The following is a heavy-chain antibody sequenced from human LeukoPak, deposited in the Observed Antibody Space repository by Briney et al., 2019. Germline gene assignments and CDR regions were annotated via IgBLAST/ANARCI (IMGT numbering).Heavy chain of an antibody. J-gene: IGHJ6*03. CDR2: INHSGST. V-gene: IGHV4-34*01. CDR3: ATMPTNYYYYYYMDV. Sequence: SETLSLTCAVYGGSFSGYYWSWIRQPPGKGLEWIGEINHSGSTNYNPSLKSRVTISVDKSKNQFSLKLSSVTAADTAVYYCATMPTNYYYYYYMDVWGKGTTVTVSS. D-gene: IGHD5-12*01. CDR1: GGSFSGYY.